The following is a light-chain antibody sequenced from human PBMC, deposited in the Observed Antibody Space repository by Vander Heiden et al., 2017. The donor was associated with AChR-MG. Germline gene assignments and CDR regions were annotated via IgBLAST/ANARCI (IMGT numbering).Light chain of an antibody. CDR1: DIVSNI. V-gene: IGLV3-21*03. CDR3: QVWDNSSDPGV. CDR2: DDS. Sequence: SYVLTQPPSVSVDPGKTARIACGGNDIVSNIVHWYQQKPAQAPVLVVYDDSGRRSGIPERFSGSNSGNTATMTIIRVEAGDEAEYYCQVWDNSSDPGVFGGGTKLT. J-gene: IGLJ2*01.